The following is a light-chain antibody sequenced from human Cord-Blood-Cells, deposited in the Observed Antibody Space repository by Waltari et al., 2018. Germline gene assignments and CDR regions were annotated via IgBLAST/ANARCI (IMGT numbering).Light chain of an antibody. J-gene: IGLJ1*01. Sequence: QSALTQPDSASGSPGQSFTISCTGTSSAVGGYNYVSWYQQHPGKAPKLMIYDVSNRPSGVSNRFSGSKSGNTASLTISGLQAEDEADYYCSSYTSSSTYVFGTGTKVTVL. CDR3: SSYTSSSTYV. CDR2: DVS. V-gene: IGLV2-14*01. CDR1: SSAVGGYNY.